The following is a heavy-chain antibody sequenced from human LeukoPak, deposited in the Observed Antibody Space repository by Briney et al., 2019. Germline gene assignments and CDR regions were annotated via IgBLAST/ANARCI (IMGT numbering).Heavy chain of an antibody. CDR3: ARDLSAGTVSRFDP. CDR2: IYYSGST. D-gene: IGHD1-14*01. J-gene: IGHJ5*02. V-gene: IGHV4-59*01. CDR1: GGSISSYY. Sequence: SETLSLTCTVSGGSISSYYWSWIRQPPGKGLEWIGYIYYSGSTNYNPSLKSRVTISVDTSKNQFSLKLSSVTAADTAVYYCARDLSAGTVSRFDPWGHGTLVTVSS.